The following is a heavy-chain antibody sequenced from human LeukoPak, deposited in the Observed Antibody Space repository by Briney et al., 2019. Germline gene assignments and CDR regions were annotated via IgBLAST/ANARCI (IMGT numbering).Heavy chain of an antibody. CDR2: ISSSSSYI. Sequence: GGSLRLSCAASGFTFSSYSMNWVRQAPGKGLEWVSSISSSSSYIYYADSVKGRFTISRDNAKNSLYLHMISLRAEDTAVYYCATNPSEVAVAGRGDYWGQGTLVTVSS. V-gene: IGHV3-21*01. J-gene: IGHJ4*02. CDR3: ATNPSEVAVAGRGDY. D-gene: IGHD6-19*01. CDR1: GFTFSSYS.